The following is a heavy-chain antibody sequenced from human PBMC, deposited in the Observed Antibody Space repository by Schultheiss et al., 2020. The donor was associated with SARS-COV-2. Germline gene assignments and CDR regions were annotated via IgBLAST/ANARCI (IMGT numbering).Heavy chain of an antibody. CDR2: IYTSDST. D-gene: IGHD3-16*02. Sequence: SETLSLTCTVSGGSISSYYWGWIRQPAGKGLEWIGRIYTSDSTNYNPSLKSRVTISVDTSKNQFSLKLSSVTAADTAVYYCARERALYDYVWGSYRPTYYYYGMDVWGQGTTVTVSS. CDR3: ARERALYDYVWGSYRPTYYYYGMDV. J-gene: IGHJ6*02. V-gene: IGHV4-4*07. CDR1: GGSISSYY.